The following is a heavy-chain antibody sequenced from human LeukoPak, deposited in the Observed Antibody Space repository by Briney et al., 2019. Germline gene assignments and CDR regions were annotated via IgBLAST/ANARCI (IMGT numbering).Heavy chain of an antibody. Sequence: PSETLSLTCTVSGASISGYYWSWIRQPPGKGLEWIGYIHHSGSTNYNPSLKSRVTISVDTSKNQFSLKLSSVTAADTAVYYCARAPPLGYCSGGNCYSAFWDYWGQGTLVTVSS. V-gene: IGHV4-59*01. CDR3: ARAPPLGYCSGGNCYSAFWDY. CDR1: GASISGYY. D-gene: IGHD2-15*01. J-gene: IGHJ4*02. CDR2: IHHSGST.